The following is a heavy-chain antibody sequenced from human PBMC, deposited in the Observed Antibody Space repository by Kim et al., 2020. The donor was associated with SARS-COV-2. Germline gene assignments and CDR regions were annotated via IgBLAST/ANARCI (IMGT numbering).Heavy chain of an antibody. V-gene: IGHV1-46*01. CDR3: AVLGYCSGGSCFKAGWGFDY. D-gene: IGHD2-15*01. CDR2: INPSGGST. CDR1: GYTFTSYY. J-gene: IGHJ4*02. Sequence: ASVKVSCKASGYTFTSYYMHWVRQAPGQGLEWMGIINPSGGSTSYAQKFQGRVTMTRDTSTSTVYMELSSLRSEDTAVYYCAVLGYCSGGSCFKAGWGFDYWGQGTLVTVSS.